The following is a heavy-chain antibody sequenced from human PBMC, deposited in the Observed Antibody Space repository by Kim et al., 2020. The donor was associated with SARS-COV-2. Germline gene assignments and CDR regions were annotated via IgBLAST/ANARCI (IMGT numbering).Heavy chain of an antibody. CDR3: ARHGLRWVGHYYGSGRVPAGFDP. Sequence: SETLSLTCTVSGGSISSYYWSWIRQPPGKGLEWIGYIYYSGSTNYNPSLKSRVTISVDTSKNQFSLKLSSVTAADTAVYYCARHGLRWVGHYYGSGRVPAGFDPWGQGTLVTVSS. V-gene: IGHV4-59*08. CDR2: IYYSGST. J-gene: IGHJ5*02. CDR1: GGSISSYY. D-gene: IGHD3-10*01.